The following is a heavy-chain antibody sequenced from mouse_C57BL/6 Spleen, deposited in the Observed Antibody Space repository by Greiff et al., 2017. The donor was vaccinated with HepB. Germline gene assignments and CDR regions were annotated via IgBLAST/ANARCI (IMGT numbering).Heavy chain of an antibody. V-gene: IGHV3-6*01. CDR2: ISYDGSN. J-gene: IGHJ4*01. D-gene: IGHD2-4*01. CDR3: ARGYDYDGLYYYAMDY. Sequence: EVQLQESGPGLVKPSQSLSLTCSVTGYSITSGYYWNWIRQFPGNKLEWMGYISYDGSNNYKPSLKNRISITRDTSKNQFFLKLNSVTTEDTATYYCARGYDYDGLYYYAMDYWGQGTSVTVSS. CDR1: GYSITSGYY.